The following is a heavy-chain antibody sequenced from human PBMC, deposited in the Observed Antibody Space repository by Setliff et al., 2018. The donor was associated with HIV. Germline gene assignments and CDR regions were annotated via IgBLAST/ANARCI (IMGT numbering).Heavy chain of an antibody. V-gene: IGHV4-61*02. CDR3: ARDPRYSSGWYGSIY. Sequence: SETLSLTCTVSGGSISSGSYYWSWIRQPAGKGLEWIGRIYTSGSTNYNPSLKSRVTISVDTSKNQFSLRLRSVTAADTAVYYCARDPRYSSGWYGSIYWGQGTLVTVS. J-gene: IGHJ4*02. CDR2: IYTSGST. CDR1: GGSISSGSYY. D-gene: IGHD6-19*01.